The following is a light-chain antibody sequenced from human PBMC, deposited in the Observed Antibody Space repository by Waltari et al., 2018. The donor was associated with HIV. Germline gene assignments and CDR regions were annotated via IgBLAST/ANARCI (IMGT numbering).Light chain of an antibody. CDR3: SSYTTGSTLV. Sequence: QSALTQPASVPGSPGQSITISCTGTSSDVGGYHHAPWPQQDQGKAPKVIIYDVSKRPSGVSHRFSGSKSGNPASLTISGLQAEDEADYYCSSYTTGSTLVFGGGTTVTVL. CDR2: DVS. V-gene: IGLV2-14*01. CDR1: SSDVGGYHH. J-gene: IGLJ3*02.